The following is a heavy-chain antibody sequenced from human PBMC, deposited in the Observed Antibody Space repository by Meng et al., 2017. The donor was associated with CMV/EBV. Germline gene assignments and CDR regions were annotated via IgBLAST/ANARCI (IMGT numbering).Heavy chain of an antibody. V-gene: IGHV1-46*01. Sequence: QVQLVQSGAELRKPGASVKVSCKASGDTFTDYYMHWVRQAPGQGLEWMGIINPSGGSTSYAQKFQGRVTMTRDTSTSTVYMELSSLRSEDTAVYYCALAEYSSSLFDYWGQGTLVTVSS. CDR1: GDTFTDYY. CDR3: ALAEYSSSLFDY. J-gene: IGHJ4*02. D-gene: IGHD6-13*01. CDR2: INPSGGST.